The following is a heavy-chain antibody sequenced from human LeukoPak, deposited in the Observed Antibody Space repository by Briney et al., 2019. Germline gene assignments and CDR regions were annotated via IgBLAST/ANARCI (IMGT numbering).Heavy chain of an antibody. D-gene: IGHD3-3*01. Sequence: ASVKVSCKASGYTFTSYYMHWVRQAPGQGLEWMGIINPSGGSTSYAQKFQGRVTMTRDTSTSTVYMELRSLRSDDTAVYYCARGGKDDAYYDFWTGNYYYYYGMDVWGQGTTVTVSS. CDR1: GYTFTSYY. J-gene: IGHJ6*02. CDR3: ARGGKDDAYYDFWTGNYYYYYGMDV. V-gene: IGHV1-46*01. CDR2: INPSGGST.